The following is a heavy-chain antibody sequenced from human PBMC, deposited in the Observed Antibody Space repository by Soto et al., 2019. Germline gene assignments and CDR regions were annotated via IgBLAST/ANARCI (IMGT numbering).Heavy chain of an antibody. V-gene: IGHV4-30-2*01. J-gene: IGHJ4*02. D-gene: IGHD3-22*01. CDR2: ISHSGST. CDR1: GGSISRGGYS. Sequence: SETLSLTCAVSGGSISRGGYSWSWIRQPPGKGLEWIGYISHSGSTNYNPSLKSRVTISEDRSKNQFSLILSSVTAADTAVYYCARELNYYDSTGYFDSWGQGTLVTVSS. CDR3: ARELNYYDSTGYFDS.